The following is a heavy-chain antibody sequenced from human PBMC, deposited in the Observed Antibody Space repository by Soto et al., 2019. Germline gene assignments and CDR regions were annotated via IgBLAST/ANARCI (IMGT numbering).Heavy chain of an antibody. D-gene: IGHD3-22*01. CDR1: GFTVSSNY. CDR2: FYSGGNT. J-gene: IGHJ3*01. Sequence: PGGSLRLSCAAPGFTVSSNYMSWPRQAPGKGLEWVSVFYSGGNTYYADSVKGRFTISRDNSKNTLDLQMDSLRAEDTAVYYCARLSDSSGYGAFDVWGQGTMVTVSS. V-gene: IGHV3-53*01. CDR3: ARLSDSSGYGAFDV.